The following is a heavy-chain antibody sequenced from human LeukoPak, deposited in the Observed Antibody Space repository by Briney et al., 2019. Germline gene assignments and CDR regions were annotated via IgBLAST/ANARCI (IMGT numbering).Heavy chain of an antibody. V-gene: IGHV3-48*03. CDR2: ISSSGSTI. D-gene: IGHD6-13*01. J-gene: IGHJ4*02. CDR1: GFTFSSYE. CDR3: ARDAASGSSWLPKPDY. Sequence: GGSLGLSCAASGFTFSSYEMNWVRQAPGKGLEWVSYISSSGSTIYYADSVKGRFTISRDDAKNSLYLQMNSLRAEDTAVYYCARDAASGSSWLPKPDYWGQGTLVTVSS.